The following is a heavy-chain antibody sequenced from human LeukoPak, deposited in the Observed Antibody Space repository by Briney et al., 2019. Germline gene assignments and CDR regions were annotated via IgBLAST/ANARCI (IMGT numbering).Heavy chain of an antibody. CDR3: AKAPLALYRGSGWYSY. J-gene: IGHJ4*02. D-gene: IGHD6-19*01. V-gene: IGHV3-23*01. CDR2: ISGSGGAT. CDR1: GFTFSSYA. Sequence: PGGSLRLSCAASGFTFSSYAMSWVRQAPGKGLEWVSAISGSGGATYYADSVKGRFTISRDNSKNTLHLQMNSLRAEDAAVYYCAKAPLALYRGSGWYSYWGQGTLVTVSS.